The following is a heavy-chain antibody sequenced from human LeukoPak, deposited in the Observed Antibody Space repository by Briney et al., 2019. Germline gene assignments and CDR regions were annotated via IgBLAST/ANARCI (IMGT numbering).Heavy chain of an antibody. CDR1: GFTFSSYA. CDR2: MRDSGGST. V-gene: IGHV3-23*01. D-gene: IGHD4-17*01. J-gene: IGHJ2*01. Sequence: GGSLRLSCAASGFTFSSYAMSWVRQAPGKGLEWVSTMRDSGGSTYYVDSVKGRFTISRDNSKNTLYLQMNSLRAEDTAVYYSAKGYYGDYPYWYFDLWGRGTLVTVSS. CDR3: AKGYYGDYPYWYFDL.